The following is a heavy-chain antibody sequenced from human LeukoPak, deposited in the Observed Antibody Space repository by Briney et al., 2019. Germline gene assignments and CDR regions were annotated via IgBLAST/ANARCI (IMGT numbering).Heavy chain of an antibody. Sequence: SETLSLTCDVSGVSLNTCCYYWTWIRQPPGKGLEWIGYKYYSGSTRYNSSLRSRLTISLDTSKNQFSLRLTSVTAADTAVYYCARGRSYGFDFDSWGPGTLVIVSS. CDR2: KYYSGST. V-gene: IGHV4-61*01. CDR1: GVSLNTCCYY. D-gene: IGHD5-18*01. CDR3: ARGRSYGFDFDS. J-gene: IGHJ4*02.